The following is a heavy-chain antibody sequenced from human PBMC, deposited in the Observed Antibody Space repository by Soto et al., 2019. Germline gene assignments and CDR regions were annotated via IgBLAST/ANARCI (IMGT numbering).Heavy chain of an antibody. J-gene: IGHJ6*03. Sequence: SVKVSCKASGGTFSSYTISWVRQAPGQGLEWMGRIIPILGIANYAQKFQGRVTITADKSTSTAYMELSSLRSEDTAVYYCARKYCSSTSCLGRSYYYMDVWGKGTTVTVSS. CDR2: IIPILGIA. V-gene: IGHV1-69*02. D-gene: IGHD2-2*01. CDR1: GGTFSSYT. CDR3: ARKYCSSTSCLGRSYYYMDV.